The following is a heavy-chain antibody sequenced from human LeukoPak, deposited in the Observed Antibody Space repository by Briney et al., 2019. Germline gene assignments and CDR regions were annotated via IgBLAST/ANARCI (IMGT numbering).Heavy chain of an antibody. CDR2: INPNSGGT. CDR3: ARDEGKYCSSTSCYTVGLYY. V-gene: IGHV1-2*02. Sequence: GASVKVSCKASGYTFTGYYMHWVRQSPGQGLEWMGWINPNSGGTNYAQKFQGRVTMTRDTSISTAYMELSRLRSDDTAVYYCARDEGKYCSSTSCYTVGLYYWGQGTLVTVSS. J-gene: IGHJ4*02. CDR1: GYTFTGYY. D-gene: IGHD2-2*02.